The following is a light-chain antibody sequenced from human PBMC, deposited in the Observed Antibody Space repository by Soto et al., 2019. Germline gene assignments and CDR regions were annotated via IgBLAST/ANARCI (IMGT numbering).Light chain of an antibody. CDR1: QSISSY. CDR2: AAS. V-gene: IGKV1-39*01. J-gene: IGKJ1*01. Sequence: DIQMTQSPSSLSASVGDRVTITCRASQSISSYLNWYQQKPGKAPKLLIYAASSLQSGVPSRFSGSGSGTDFTLIISSLQPEDFATYYCQQSYSTPRTFRQGTKVEIK. CDR3: QQSYSTPRT.